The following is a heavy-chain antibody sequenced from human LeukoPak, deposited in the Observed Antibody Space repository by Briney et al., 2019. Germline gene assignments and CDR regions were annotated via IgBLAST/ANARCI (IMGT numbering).Heavy chain of an antibody. Sequence: SETLSLTCTVSGGSISSYYWSWIRQPPGKGLEWIGYIYYSGSTNYNPSLKSRVTISVDTSKNQFSLKLSSVTAADTAVYYCARRDDDHGGRYGMDVWGQGTTVTVSS. CDR2: IYYSGST. CDR1: GGSISSYY. CDR3: ARRDDDHGGRYGMDV. D-gene: IGHD4-23*01. V-gene: IGHV4-59*01. J-gene: IGHJ6*02.